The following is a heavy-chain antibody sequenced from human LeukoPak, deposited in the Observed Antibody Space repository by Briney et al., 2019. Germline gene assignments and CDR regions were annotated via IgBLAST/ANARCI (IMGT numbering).Heavy chain of an antibody. CDR1: GYSFTSYW. D-gene: IGHD4-17*01. CDR3: ARFPGLTTVTLDY. J-gene: IGHJ4*02. V-gene: IGHV5-51*01. CDR2: IYPDDSDT. Sequence: GESLKISCKGSGYSFTSYWIAWVRQMPGKGLETMGIIYPDDSDTSYSPSFQGQVTISADKSTNTAYLQWSSLKASDTAMYYCARFPGLTTVTLDYWGQGTLVTVSS.